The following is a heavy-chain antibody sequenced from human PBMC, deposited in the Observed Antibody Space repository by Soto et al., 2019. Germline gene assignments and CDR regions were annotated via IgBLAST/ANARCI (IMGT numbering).Heavy chain of an antibody. V-gene: IGHV4-59*12. Sequence: PSETLSLTCTVSGGXISSYYWSWIRQPPGKGLEKIGYIYYSGSTNYNPSIKSRVTISVDTSKNQFSLKLSSVTAADTAVYYCARDRYADSDYLYHNAFDIWGQGTMVTVSS. CDR3: ARDRYADSDYLYHNAFDI. CDR1: GGXISSYY. CDR2: IYYSGST. J-gene: IGHJ3*02. D-gene: IGHD3-22*01.